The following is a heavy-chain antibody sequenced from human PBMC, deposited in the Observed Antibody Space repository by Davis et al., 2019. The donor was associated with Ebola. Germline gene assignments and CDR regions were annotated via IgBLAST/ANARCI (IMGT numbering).Heavy chain of an antibody. CDR1: GGSFSGYY. Sequence: SETLSLTCAVYGGSFSGYYWSWIRQPPGKGLEWIGEIHHSGSTNYNPSLKSRVTISVDTSKNQFSLKLSSVTAADTAVYYCARDRNKYYYDSSGYYYGYYYYYGMDVWGQGTTVTVSS. D-gene: IGHD3-22*01. J-gene: IGHJ6*02. CDR2: IHHSGST. CDR3: ARDRNKYYYDSSGYYYGYYYYYGMDV. V-gene: IGHV4-34*01.